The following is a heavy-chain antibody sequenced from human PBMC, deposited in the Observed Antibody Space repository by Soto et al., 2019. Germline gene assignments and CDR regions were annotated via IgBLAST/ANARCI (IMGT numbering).Heavy chain of an antibody. CDR3: ARDSSSSFGRSYGMDV. CDR1: GFTFSDYY. D-gene: IGHD6-6*01. V-gene: IGHV3-11*01. Sequence: GGSLRLSCAASGFTFSDYYMSWIRQAPGKGLEWVSYISSSGSTIYYADSVKGRFTISRDNAKNSLYLQMNSLRAEDTAVYYCARDSSSSFGRSYGMDVWGQGTTVTVSS. J-gene: IGHJ6*02. CDR2: ISSSGSTI.